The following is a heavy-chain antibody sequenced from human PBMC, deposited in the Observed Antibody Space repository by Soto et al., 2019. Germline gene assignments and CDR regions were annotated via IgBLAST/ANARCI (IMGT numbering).Heavy chain of an antibody. D-gene: IGHD5-18*01. Sequence: GGSLRLSCAASGFTFSSYWMSWVRQAPGKGLEWVANIKQDGSEKYYVDSVKGRFTISGDNAKNSLYLQMNSLRAEDTAVYYCARESGSYGSGGAFDIWGQGTMVTVSS. CDR3: ARESGSYGSGGAFDI. V-gene: IGHV3-7*01. CDR2: IKQDGSEK. J-gene: IGHJ3*02. CDR1: GFTFSSYW.